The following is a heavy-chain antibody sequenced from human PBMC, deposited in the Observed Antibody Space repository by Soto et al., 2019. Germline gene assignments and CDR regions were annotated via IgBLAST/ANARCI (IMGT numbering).Heavy chain of an antibody. CDR2: ISGSGGST. V-gene: IGHV3-23*01. CDR1: GFTFSSYA. CDR3: AKIATNRTTPTDYYYYYMDV. J-gene: IGHJ6*03. D-gene: IGHD1-1*01. Sequence: GGSLRLSCAASGFTFSSYAMSWVRQAPGKGLEWVSAISGSGGSTYYADSVKGRFTISRDNSKNTLYLQMNSLRAEDTAVYYCAKIATNRTTPTDYYYYYMDVWGKGTTVTVSS.